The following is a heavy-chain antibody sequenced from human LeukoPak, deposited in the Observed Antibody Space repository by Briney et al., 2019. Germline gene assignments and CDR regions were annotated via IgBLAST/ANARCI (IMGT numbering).Heavy chain of an antibody. CDR1: GGSISSYY. CDR3: AGDAPYSSSGLFDY. CDR2: IYTSGST. D-gene: IGHD6-6*01. J-gene: IGHJ4*02. V-gene: IGHV4-4*07. Sequence: SETLSLTCTVSGGSISSYYWSWIRQPAGKGLEWLGRIYTSGSTNYNPSLKSRVTMSVDTSKNQFSLKLSSVTAADTAVYYCAGDAPYSSSGLFDYWGQGTLVTVSS.